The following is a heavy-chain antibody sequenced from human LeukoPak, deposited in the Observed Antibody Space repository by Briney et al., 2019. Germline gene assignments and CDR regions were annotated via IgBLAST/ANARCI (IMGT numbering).Heavy chain of an antibody. D-gene: IGHD2-21*02. V-gene: IGHV3-7*01. Sequence: PGGSLRLSCAASGFTFNNYWMSWVRHAPGKGLEWVANIKEDGSRKYYVDSVKGRFTISRDNAKKSLFLQMNSLRAEDMAVYYCARDGVTSSVDHWGQGTLVTLSS. CDR2: IKEDGSRK. J-gene: IGHJ4*02. CDR1: GFTFNNYW. CDR3: ARDGVTSSVDH.